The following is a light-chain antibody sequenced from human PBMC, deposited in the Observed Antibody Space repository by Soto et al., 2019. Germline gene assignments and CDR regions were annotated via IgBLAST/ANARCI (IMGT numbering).Light chain of an antibody. Sequence: EIVLTQSPATLSLSPGERATLSCRASQSVSSYLAWYQQKPGQAPRLLSYDASNRATGIPARFSGSGSGTDFTLTISSLEPEDFAVYYCQQRISWPPYNFGQWTKLEIK. V-gene: IGKV3-11*01. J-gene: IGKJ2*01. CDR1: QSVSSY. CDR3: QQRISWPPYN. CDR2: DAS.